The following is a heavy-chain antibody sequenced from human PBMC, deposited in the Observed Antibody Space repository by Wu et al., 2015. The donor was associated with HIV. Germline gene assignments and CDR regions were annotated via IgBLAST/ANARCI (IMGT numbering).Heavy chain of an antibody. J-gene: IGHJ4*02. Sequence: QVQLQESGPGLVKPSETLSLTCTVSGGSISPHFWSWIRQPAGKGLEWIGRVYMTGSTNYNPSLKSRVTMSVDKSKNQFSLKLSSVTAVDTAVYYCARQGDFDWLSHFDYWGQGTLVTVSS. CDR3: ARQGDFDWLSHFDY. CDR1: GGSISPHF. CDR2: VYMTGST. D-gene: IGHD3-9*01. V-gene: IGHV4-4*07.